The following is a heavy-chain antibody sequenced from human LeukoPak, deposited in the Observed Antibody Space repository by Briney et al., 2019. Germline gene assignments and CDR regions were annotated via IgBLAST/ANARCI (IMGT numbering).Heavy chain of an antibody. J-gene: IGHJ6*02. CDR2: IYYSGST. CDR3: ARQGYCSGGSCPKYYGMDV. V-gene: IGHV4-59*08. CDR1: GGSFSGYY. D-gene: IGHD2-15*01. Sequence: KPSETLSLTCAVYGGSFSGYYWSWIRQPPGKGLEWIGYIYYSGSTNYNPSLKSRVTISVDTSKNQFSLKLSSVTAADTAVYYCARQGYCSGGSCPKYYGMDVWGQGTTVTVSS.